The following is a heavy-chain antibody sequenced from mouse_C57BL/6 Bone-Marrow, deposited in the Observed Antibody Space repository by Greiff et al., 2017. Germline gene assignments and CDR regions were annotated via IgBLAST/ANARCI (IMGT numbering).Heavy chain of an antibody. V-gene: IGHV2-6-1*01. CDR1: GFSLTSYG. CDR3: ARHGYDYGGGAMDY. J-gene: IGHJ4*01. D-gene: IGHD2-4*01. Sequence: VKVIESGPGLVAPSQSLSITCTVSGFSLTSYGVHWVRQPPGKGLEWLVVIWSDGSTTYNSALKSRLSISKDNSKSQVFLKMNSLQTDDTAMYYCARHGYDYGGGAMDYWGQGTSVTVSS. CDR2: IWSDGST.